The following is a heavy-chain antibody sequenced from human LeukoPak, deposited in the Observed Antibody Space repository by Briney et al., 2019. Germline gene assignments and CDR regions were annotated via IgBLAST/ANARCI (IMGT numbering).Heavy chain of an antibody. D-gene: IGHD3-9*01. J-gene: IGHJ4*02. CDR3: ARGFPGYDILTGYYNEYYFDY. V-gene: IGHV4-34*01. CDR1: GGSFSDYW. CDR2: VNHSGST. Sequence: SETLSLTCAVYGGSFSDYWWTWIRQSPGKGLEWIGEVNHSGSTNYNPSLKSRVTISVDTSKNQFSLKLSSVTAADTAVYYCARGFPGYDILTGYYNEYYFDYWGQGTLVTVSS.